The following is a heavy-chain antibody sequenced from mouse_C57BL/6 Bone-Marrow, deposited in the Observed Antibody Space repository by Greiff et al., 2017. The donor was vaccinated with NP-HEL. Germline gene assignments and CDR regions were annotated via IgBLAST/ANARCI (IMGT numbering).Heavy chain of an antibody. Sequence: VQLHQSGPELVKPGASVKISCKASGYAFSSSWMNWVKQRPGKGLEWIGRIYPGDGDTNYNGKFKGKATLTADKSSSTAYMQLSSLTSEDSAVYFCARGGYYDGYPWFAYWGQGTLVTVSA. D-gene: IGHD2-3*01. CDR1: GYAFSSSW. J-gene: IGHJ3*01. CDR3: ARGGYYDGYPWFAY. V-gene: IGHV1-82*01. CDR2: IYPGDGDT.